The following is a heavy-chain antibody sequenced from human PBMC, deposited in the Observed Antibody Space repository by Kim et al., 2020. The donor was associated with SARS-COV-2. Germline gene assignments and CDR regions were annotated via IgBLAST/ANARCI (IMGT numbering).Heavy chain of an antibody. CDR1: GGSFSGYY. D-gene: IGHD2-2*01. CDR2: INHGGST. J-gene: IGHJ6*01. V-gene: IGHV4-34*01. Sequence: SETLSLTCAVYGGSFSGYYWSWIRQPPGKGLEWIGEINHGGSTNYNPSLKSRVTISVDTSKNQFSLKLSSVTAADTAVYYCAREAHCSSTSCYVAGYYY. CDR3: AREAHCSSTSCYVAGYYY.